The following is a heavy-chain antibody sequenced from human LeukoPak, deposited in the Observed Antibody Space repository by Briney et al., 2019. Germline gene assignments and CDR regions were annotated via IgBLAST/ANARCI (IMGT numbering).Heavy chain of an antibody. D-gene: IGHD3-22*01. CDR2: ISDNGGGA. CDR3: ATDREGDPSAYYLV. V-gene: IGHV3-23*01. J-gene: IGHJ4*02. Sequence: PGGSLRLSCAASGFTFSDYAMSWVRQAPGKGLEWVSTISDNGGGAYYVDSVKGRFTISRDNSKNTLFLQMNSLRAEDSAVYYCATDREGDPSAYYLVGGQGTLITVSS. CDR1: GFTFSDYA.